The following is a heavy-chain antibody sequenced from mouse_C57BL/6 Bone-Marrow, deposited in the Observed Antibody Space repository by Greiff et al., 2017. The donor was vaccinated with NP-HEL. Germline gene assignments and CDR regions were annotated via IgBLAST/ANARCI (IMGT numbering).Heavy chain of an antibody. CDR3: ARSEGLPRYYSAMDY. Sequence: QVQLKESGPELVKPGASVKISCKASGYTFTDYYINWVKQRPGQGLEWIGWIFPGSGSTYYNEKFKGKATFTVDKSSSTAYMLLSSLTSEDSSVYFCARSEGLPRYYSAMDYWGQGTSVTVSS. J-gene: IGHJ4*01. CDR2: IFPGSGST. CDR1: GYTFTDYY. D-gene: IGHD2-4*01. V-gene: IGHV1-75*01.